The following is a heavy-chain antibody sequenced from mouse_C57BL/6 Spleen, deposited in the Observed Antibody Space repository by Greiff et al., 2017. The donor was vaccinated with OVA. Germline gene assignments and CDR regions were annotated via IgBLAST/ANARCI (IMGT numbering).Heavy chain of an antibody. J-gene: IGHJ4*01. Sequence: QVQLKQPGAELVMPGASVKLSCKASGYTFTSYWMHWVKQRPGQGLEWIGEIDPSDSYTNYNQKFKGKSTLTVDKSSSTAYMQLSSLTSEDSAVYYCASRGGYDVGYAMDYWGQGTSVTVSS. D-gene: IGHD2-2*01. CDR2: IDPSDSYT. CDR1: GYTFTSYW. CDR3: ASRGGYDVGYAMDY. V-gene: IGHV1-69*01.